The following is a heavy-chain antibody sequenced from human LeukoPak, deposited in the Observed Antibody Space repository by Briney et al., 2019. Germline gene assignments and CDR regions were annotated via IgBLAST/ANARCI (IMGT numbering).Heavy chain of an antibody. D-gene: IGHD2-21*02. J-gene: IGHJ4*02. CDR3: TAIRHDY. V-gene: IGHV3-74*01. CDR1: GFTFSTSW. Sequence: GGSLRLSCAASGFTFSTSWRHCVRQAPGKGLVWVARIKSDVRSTDYADSVKGRFTISRDDANNILYLQMNSLRAEDTAVYYCTAIRHDYWGQGTVVTVSS. CDR2: IKSDVRST.